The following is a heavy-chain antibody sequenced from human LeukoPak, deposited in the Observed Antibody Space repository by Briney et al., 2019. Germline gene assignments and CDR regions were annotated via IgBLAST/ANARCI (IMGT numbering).Heavy chain of an antibody. CDR2: ISGSSGST. V-gene: IGHV3-23*01. J-gene: IGHJ4*02. CDR3: AKGHSTSYFDY. CDR1: GFTFSNYA. D-gene: IGHD1-1*01. Sequence: GGSLRLSCAAAGFTFSNYAMSWVRQAPGKGLEWVSSISGSSGSTSYADSVKGRFTISRDNSKNTLYLQMNSLRAEDTAIYYCAKGHSTSYFDYLGQGTLVTVSS.